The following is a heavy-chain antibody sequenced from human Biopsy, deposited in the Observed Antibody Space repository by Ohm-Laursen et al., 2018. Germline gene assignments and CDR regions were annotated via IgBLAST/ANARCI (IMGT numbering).Heavy chain of an antibody. D-gene: IGHD3-22*01. CDR1: GGSISSGGSY. V-gene: IGHV4-31*01. CDR3: ARGDYFDSNGYYWFDP. Sequence: SETLSLTCTVSGGSISSGGSYWSWIRQRPGKGLGLIGYIFNSANTYYNPYLKNLITISGDTSKNQFSLKLNSVTAADTAVYYCARGDYFDSNGYYWFDPWGQGTLVTVSS. CDR2: IFNSANT. J-gene: IGHJ5*02.